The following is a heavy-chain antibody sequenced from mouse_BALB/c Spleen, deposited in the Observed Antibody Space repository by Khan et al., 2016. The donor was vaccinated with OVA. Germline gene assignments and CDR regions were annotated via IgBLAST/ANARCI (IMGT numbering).Heavy chain of an antibody. CDR2: ISSGGNYT. CDR1: GFTFSSYA. D-gene: IGHD1-1*01. J-gene: IGHJ1*01. Sequence: EVELVESGGGLVKPGGSLKLSCAASGFTFSSYAMSWVRQTPEKRLEWVATISSGGNYTYYPDSVKGRFTISRDNAKNTLYLQMSSLRSEDTAMYYCTRPPITTVVATSYWFFDVGGAGTTVTVSS. V-gene: IGHV5-9-3*01. CDR3: TRPPITTVVATSYWFFDV.